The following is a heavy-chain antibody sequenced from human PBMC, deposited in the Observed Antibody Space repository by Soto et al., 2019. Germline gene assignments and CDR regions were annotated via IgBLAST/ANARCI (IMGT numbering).Heavy chain of an antibody. Sequence: SETLSLTCSVSSASLSSSTYYWSWIRQPPGRGLEWIGEAHHSGRTNYNPSLKSRVTISVDKSKNHFSLKLSSVTAADTAVYYCARSEATVLDYWGQGTLVTVSS. CDR2: AHHSGRT. D-gene: IGHD4-17*01. V-gene: IGHV4-39*07. CDR3: ARSEATVLDY. J-gene: IGHJ4*02. CDR1: SASLSSSTYY.